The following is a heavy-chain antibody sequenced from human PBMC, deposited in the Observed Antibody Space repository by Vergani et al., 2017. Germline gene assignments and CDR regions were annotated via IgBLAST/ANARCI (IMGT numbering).Heavy chain of an antibody. CDR3: ARGIGHYYDSSGYYAFDI. CDR1: GYTFTSYD. V-gene: IGHV1-69*01. CDR2: IIPIFGTA. J-gene: IGHJ3*02. Sequence: QVQLVQSGAEVKKPGASVQVSCKASGYTFTSYDMHWVRQAPGQGLEWMGGIIPIFGTANYAQKFQGRVTITADESTSTAYMELSSLRSEDTAVYYCARGIGHYYDSSGYYAFDIWGQGTMVTVSS. D-gene: IGHD3-22*01.